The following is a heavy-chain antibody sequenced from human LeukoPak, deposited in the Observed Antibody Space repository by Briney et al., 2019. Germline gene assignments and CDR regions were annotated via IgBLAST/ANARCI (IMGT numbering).Heavy chain of an antibody. V-gene: IGHV4-4*07. Sequence: SSETLSLTCTVSGGSISSYYWSWIRQPAGKGLEWIGRIYTSGSTNYNPSLKSRVTISVDTSKNQFSLKLSSVTAADTAVYYCARHANYDILTGYYNVYWFDPWGQGTLVTVSS. CDR1: GGSISSYY. J-gene: IGHJ5*02. CDR2: IYTSGST. D-gene: IGHD3-9*01. CDR3: ARHANYDILTGYYNVYWFDP.